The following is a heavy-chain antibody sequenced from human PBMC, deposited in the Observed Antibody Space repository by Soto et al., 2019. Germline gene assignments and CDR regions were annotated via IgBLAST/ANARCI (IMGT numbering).Heavy chain of an antibody. CDR3: AGGWFGELFDY. Sequence: QLQLQESGPGLVKPSETLSLTCTVSGGSISSSSYYWGWIRQPPGKGLEWIGSIYYSGSTYYNPSLKSRVTISVDTSKNQFSLKLSSVTAADTAVYYCAGGWFGELFDYWGQGTLVTVSS. CDR1: GGSISSSSYY. D-gene: IGHD3-10*01. V-gene: IGHV4-39*01. J-gene: IGHJ4*02. CDR2: IYYSGST.